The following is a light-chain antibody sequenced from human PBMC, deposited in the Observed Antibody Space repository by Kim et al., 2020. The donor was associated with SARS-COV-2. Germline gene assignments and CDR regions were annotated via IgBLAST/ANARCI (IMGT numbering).Light chain of an antibody. V-gene: IGKV3-15*01. J-gene: IGKJ5*01. CDR3: QQYKNRPPIT. CDR2: HAS. Sequence: EIVMTQSPATLSVSPGERVTLSCRASQSISSALAWYQQKPGQAPRLLIFHASTRAPGIPGRFSGSGSGKEFTLTISSLQSEDFAVYYCQQYKNRPPITFGQGTRLEIK. CDR1: QSISSA.